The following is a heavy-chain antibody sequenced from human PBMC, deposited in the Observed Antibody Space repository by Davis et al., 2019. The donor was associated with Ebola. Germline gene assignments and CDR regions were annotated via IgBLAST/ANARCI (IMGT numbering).Heavy chain of an antibody. CDR3: VGYWNYYYGMDV. CDR2: INSDGSST. V-gene: IGHV3-74*01. CDR1: GFTFSSYW. J-gene: IGHJ6*02. D-gene: IGHD1-1*01. Sequence: HTGGSLRLSCAASGFTFSSYWMHWVRQAPGKGLVWVSRINSDGSSTSYADSVKGRFTISRDNAKNTVYLQMNSLRAEDTAVYYCVGYWNYYYGMDVWGQGTTVTVSS.